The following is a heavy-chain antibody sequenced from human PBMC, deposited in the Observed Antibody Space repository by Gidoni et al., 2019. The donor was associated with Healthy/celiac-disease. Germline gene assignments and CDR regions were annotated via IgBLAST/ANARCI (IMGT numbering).Heavy chain of an antibody. Sequence: QVQLVESGGGVVQPGRSLRLSCAASGFPFSSYGMHWVRQAPGKGLEWVAVISYDGSNKYYADSVKGRFTISRDNSKNTLYLQMNSLRAEDTAVYYCAKGGLGVDPNNYSDYGMDVWGQGTTVTVSS. CDR2: ISYDGSNK. CDR1: GFPFSSYG. J-gene: IGHJ6*02. CDR3: AKGGLGVDPNNYSDYGMDV. V-gene: IGHV3-30*18. D-gene: IGHD1-20*01.